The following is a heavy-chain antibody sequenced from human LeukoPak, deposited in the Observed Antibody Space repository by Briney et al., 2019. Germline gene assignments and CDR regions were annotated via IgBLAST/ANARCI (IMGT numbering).Heavy chain of an antibody. Sequence: ASVKVSCKVSGYSLTKLCMHWVRQAPGKGLEWMGNFDPEDGETIYAQKFQGRVTMTEDTSTDTAYMELSSLRSEDTAVYYCATKVLRNGYTYGFGYSWGQGTLVTVSS. CDR1: GYSLTKLC. V-gene: IGHV1-24*01. CDR2: FDPEDGET. J-gene: IGHJ4*02. D-gene: IGHD5-18*01. CDR3: ATKVLRNGYTYGFGYS.